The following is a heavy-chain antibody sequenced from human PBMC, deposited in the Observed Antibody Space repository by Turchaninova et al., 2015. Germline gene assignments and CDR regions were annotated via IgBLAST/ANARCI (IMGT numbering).Heavy chain of an antibody. CDR2: INHSGST. D-gene: IGHD6-13*01. CDR1: GGSFSGYY. Sequence: QVQLQQWGAGLLKPSETLSLPCAVYGGSFSGYYWSWIRQPPGKGLEWIGEINHSGSTNYNPSLKSRVTISVDTSKNQFSLKLSSVTAADTAVYYCAKAAAGSYYYYYYGMDVWGQGTTVTVSS. V-gene: IGHV4-34*01. J-gene: IGHJ6*02. CDR3: AKAAAGSYYYYYYGMDV.